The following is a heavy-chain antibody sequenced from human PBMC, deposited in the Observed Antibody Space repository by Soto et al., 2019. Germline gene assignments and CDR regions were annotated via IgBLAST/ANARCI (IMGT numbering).Heavy chain of an antibody. Sequence: ASVKVSCKASGYTFTGYYMHWVRQATGQGLEWMGWMNPNSGNTGYAQKFQGRVTMTRNTSISTAYMELSSLRSEDTAVYYCAIYCTNGVCYPEVFDYWGQGTLVTVSS. CDR2: MNPNSGNT. CDR1: GYTFTGYY. J-gene: IGHJ4*02. V-gene: IGHV1-8*02. D-gene: IGHD2-8*01. CDR3: AIYCTNGVCYPEVFDY.